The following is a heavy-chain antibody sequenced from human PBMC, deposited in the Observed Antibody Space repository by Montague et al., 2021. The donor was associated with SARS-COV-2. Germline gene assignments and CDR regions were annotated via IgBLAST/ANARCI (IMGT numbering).Heavy chain of an antibody. CDR1: GGSMSGYH. D-gene: IGHD3-10*01. V-gene: IGHV4-59*01. Sequence: SETLSLTCTVSGGSMSGYHWSWIRQPPGKGLEWIGHIYSSGSTNYNPSLKSRVTISVDTSKNQFSLKLNSVTAADTAVYYCARGASELPSWGQGALVTVSS. CDR3: ARGASELPS. CDR2: IYSSGST. J-gene: IGHJ5*02.